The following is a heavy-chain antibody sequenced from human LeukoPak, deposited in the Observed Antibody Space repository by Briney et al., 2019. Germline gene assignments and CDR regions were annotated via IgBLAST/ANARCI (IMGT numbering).Heavy chain of an antibody. V-gene: IGHV1-69*10. CDR3: ATDYYSNSNFDY. D-gene: IGHD4-11*01. J-gene: IGHJ4*02. CDR2: IIPILGTA. CDR1: GGTFSSYA. Sequence: SVKVSCKASGGTFSSYAISWVRQAPGQGLEWMGRIIPILGTASYAQKFQGRVTMTEDTSTDTAYMELSSLRSEDTAVYYCATDYYSNSNFDYWGQGTLVTVPS.